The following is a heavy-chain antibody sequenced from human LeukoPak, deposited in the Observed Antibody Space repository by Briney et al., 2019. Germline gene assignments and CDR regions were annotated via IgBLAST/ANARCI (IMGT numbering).Heavy chain of an antibody. CDR3: TIDYDYAWGSYRLGY. CDR2: IQSITDGGTT. D-gene: IGHD3-16*02. Sequence: PGRSLRLSCAASGFSFSKYAMHWVRQAPGKGLEWVGRIQSITDGGTTDYAAPVKGRFTISRDDSKNTLYLQLNSLKTEDTAMYYCTIDYDYAWGSYRLGYWGQGTLVTVSS. V-gene: IGHV3-15*01. J-gene: IGHJ4*02. CDR1: GFSFSKYA.